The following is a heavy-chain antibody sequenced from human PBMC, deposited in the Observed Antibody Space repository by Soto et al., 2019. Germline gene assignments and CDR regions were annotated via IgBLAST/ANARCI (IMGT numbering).Heavy chain of an antibody. V-gene: IGHV4-59*08. J-gene: IGHJ6*03. CDR1: GGSISSYY. Sequence: PSETLSLTCTVSGGSISSYYWSWIRQPPGKGLEWIGYIYYSGSTNYNPSLKSRVTISVDTSKNHFSLKLSSVTAADTAVYYCARHTYYDFWSGYLPYYYYYYMDVWGKGTTVTVSS. D-gene: IGHD3-3*01. CDR3: ARHTYYDFWSGYLPYYYYYYMDV. CDR2: IYYSGST.